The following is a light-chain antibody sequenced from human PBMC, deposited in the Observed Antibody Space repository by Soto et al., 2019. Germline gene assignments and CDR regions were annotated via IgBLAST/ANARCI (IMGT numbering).Light chain of an antibody. J-gene: IGKJ1*01. CDR2: AAS. Sequence: AIRMTQSPSSFSASTGDRVTITCRASQGISSYLAWYQQKPGKAPKLLIYAASTLQSGVPSRFSGSGSGTDFTLTISCLQSEDFVTYYCQQYYSTLRTFVQGTKVEIK. CDR1: QGISSY. CDR3: QQYYSTLRT. V-gene: IGKV1-8*01.